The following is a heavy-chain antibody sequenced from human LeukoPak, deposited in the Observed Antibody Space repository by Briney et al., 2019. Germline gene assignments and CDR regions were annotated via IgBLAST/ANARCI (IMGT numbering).Heavy chain of an antibody. CDR3: ARGGYYYGSGDDY. D-gene: IGHD3-10*01. CDR1: GFTVSSNY. CDR2: IDSGGST. Sequence: PGGSLRLSCAASGFTVSSNYMSWVRQAPGKGLEWVSVIDSGGSTYYADSVKGRFTISRDNSRNTLYLQMNSLRAEDTAVYYCARGGYYYGSGDDYWGQGTLVTVSS. V-gene: IGHV3-53*01. J-gene: IGHJ4*02.